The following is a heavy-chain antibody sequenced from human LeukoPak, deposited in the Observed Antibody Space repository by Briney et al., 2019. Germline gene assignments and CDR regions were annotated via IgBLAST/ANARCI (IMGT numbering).Heavy chain of an antibody. V-gene: IGHV4-39*01. CDR1: GGSISSYY. CDR3: ASFYCSGGSCYQYFSYYYMDV. Sequence: SGTLSLTCTVSGGSISSYYWGWIRQPPGKGLEWIGSIYYSGSTYYNPSLQSRVTISVDTPKNQFSLKLNSVTAADTAVYYCASFYCSGGSCYQYFSYYYMDVWGKGTTVTISS. J-gene: IGHJ6*03. CDR2: IYYSGST. D-gene: IGHD2-15*01.